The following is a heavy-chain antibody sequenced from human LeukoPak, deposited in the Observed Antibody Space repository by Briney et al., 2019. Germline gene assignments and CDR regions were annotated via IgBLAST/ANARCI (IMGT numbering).Heavy chain of an antibody. CDR3: AKSYYGGTYTFDY. CDR2: ISYDGSNK. CDR1: GFTFSSYG. J-gene: IGHJ4*02. Sequence: GGSLRLSCAASGFTFSSYGMHWVRQAPGKGLEWVAVISYDGSNKYYADSVKGRFTISRDNSKNTLYLQMNSLRAEDTAVYYCAKSYYGGTYTFDYWGQGTLVTVSS. D-gene: IGHD4-23*01. V-gene: IGHV3-30*18.